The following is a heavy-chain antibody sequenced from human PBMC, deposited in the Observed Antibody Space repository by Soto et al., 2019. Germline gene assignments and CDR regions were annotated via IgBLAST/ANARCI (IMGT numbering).Heavy chain of an antibody. J-gene: IGHJ4*02. Sequence: QITLKESGPTLVRPTQTLTLTCTFSGFSLTTSGVGVGWIRQPPGKALEWLAVIYWDDDKRYSSSLKSRLTSXXDXPXXQVVLTLTNMDPVDTATYYCAHHPYYGLGSYSFDYWGQGTLVTVSS. D-gene: IGHD3-10*01. CDR3: AHHPYYGLGSYSFDY. V-gene: IGHV2-5*02. CDR2: IYWDDDK. CDR1: GFSLTTSGVG.